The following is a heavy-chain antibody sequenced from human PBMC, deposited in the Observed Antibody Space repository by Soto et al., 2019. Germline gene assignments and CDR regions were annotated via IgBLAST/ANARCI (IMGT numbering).Heavy chain of an antibody. Sequence: GGSLRLSCAASGFTFSSYAMSWVRQAPGKGLEWVSAISGSGGSTYYADSVKGRFTISRDSSKNTLYLQMNSLRAEDTAVYYCAKDPYYARAKGSFDYWGQGTLVTVSS. V-gene: IGHV3-23*01. CDR2: ISGSGGST. J-gene: IGHJ4*02. CDR1: GFTFSSYA. D-gene: IGHD3-10*01. CDR3: AKDPYYARAKGSFDY.